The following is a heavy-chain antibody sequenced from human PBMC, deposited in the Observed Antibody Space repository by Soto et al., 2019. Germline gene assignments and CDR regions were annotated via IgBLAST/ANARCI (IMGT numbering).Heavy chain of an antibody. J-gene: IGHJ5*02. V-gene: IGHV5-51*01. Sequence: PGESLKISCKGSGYMFTNYWIGWVRQMPGKGLEWMGIIHGGDSNTRYSPSFDGQVTISTDKSINTAYLQWSSLKASDTAMYYCARRVTSSTGWGSWGQGTLVTVSS. CDR2: IHGGDSNT. CDR1: GYMFTNYW. D-gene: IGHD6-19*01. CDR3: ARRVTSSTGWGS.